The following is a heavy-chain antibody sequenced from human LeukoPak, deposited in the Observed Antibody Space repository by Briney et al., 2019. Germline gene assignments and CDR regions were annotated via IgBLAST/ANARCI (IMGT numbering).Heavy chain of an antibody. CDR1: GFTFSNYA. D-gene: IGHD2-2*01. V-gene: IGHV3-23*01. CDR2: ISDGGGYT. Sequence: PGGSLRLSCAASGFTFSNYAMTWVRQAPGKGLEWVSTISDGGGYTYYADSVKGRFTIFRDNSKNTLHLQMNSLRAEDTAVYYCAKEGGSNLFVNSGQGTLATVSS. J-gene: IGHJ4*02. CDR3: AKEGGSNLFVN.